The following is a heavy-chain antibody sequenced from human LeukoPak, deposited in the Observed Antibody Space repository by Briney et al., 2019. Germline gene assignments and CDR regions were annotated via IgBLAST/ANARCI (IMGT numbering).Heavy chain of an antibody. CDR1: GFIFKKYW. V-gene: IGHV3-7*01. Sequence: GGSLRLSCVASGFIFKKYWMNWVRQVPGKGLECLANIKEDGSETYYADSVKGRFTISRDNPKNLLFLQINSLRVEDTAVYCCARETPRRGETRDGYRWGQGTVVTVSS. CDR3: ARETPRRGETRDGYR. CDR2: IKEDGSET. D-gene: IGHD5-24*01. J-gene: IGHJ4*02.